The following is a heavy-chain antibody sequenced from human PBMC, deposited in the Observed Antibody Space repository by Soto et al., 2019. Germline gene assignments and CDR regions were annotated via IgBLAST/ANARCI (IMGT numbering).Heavy chain of an antibody. D-gene: IGHD1-26*01. Sequence: QVQLVESGGGVVQPGRSLRLSCAASGFTFNSYGMHWVRQAPGKGLEGVAVIWYDGNNKYYADSVKGRFTISRDNSKNTLYLQMNSLRAEDTAVYYCARGSSYGGSTFDYWGQGTLVTVSS. V-gene: IGHV3-33*01. CDR1: GFTFNSYG. CDR2: IWYDGNNK. J-gene: IGHJ4*02. CDR3: ARGSSYGGSTFDY.